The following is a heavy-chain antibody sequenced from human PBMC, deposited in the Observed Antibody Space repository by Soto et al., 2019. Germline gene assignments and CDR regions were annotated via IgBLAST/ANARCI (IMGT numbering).Heavy chain of an antibody. V-gene: IGHV3-72*01. CDR3: ARDPKGKGGFDY. CDR2: TRNKANSYTT. CDR1: GFTFSDHY. J-gene: IGHJ4*02. Sequence: GGSLRLSCAASGFTFSDHYMDWVRQAPGKGLEWVGRTRNKANSYTTEYAASVKGRFTISRDDSKNSLYLQMNSLKTEDTAVHYCARDPKGKGGFDYWGQGTLVTVSS.